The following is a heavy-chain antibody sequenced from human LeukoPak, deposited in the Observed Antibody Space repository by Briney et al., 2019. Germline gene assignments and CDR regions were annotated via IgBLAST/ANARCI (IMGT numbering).Heavy chain of an antibody. CDR1: GFTFCSYA. CDR2: ISSNGGST. J-gene: IGHJ6*04. D-gene: IGHD2-15*01. CDR3: VKDPGRDYYYYGMDV. Sequence: GGSLRLSCSASGFTFCSYAMHWVRQAPGKGLEYVSAISSNGGSTYYADSVKGRFTISRDNSKNTLYLQMSSLRAEDTAVYYCVKDPGRDYYYYGMDVWGKGTTVTVSS. V-gene: IGHV3-64D*06.